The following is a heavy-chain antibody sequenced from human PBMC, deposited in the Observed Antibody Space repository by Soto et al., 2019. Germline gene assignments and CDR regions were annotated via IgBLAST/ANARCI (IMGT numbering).Heavy chain of an antibody. CDR1: GVSISSSNW. CDR2: IYHSGST. CDR3: ARGRCSQWLVHFDD. D-gene: IGHD6-19*01. Sequence: SETLSLPCAVSGVSISSSNWWRWVRQPPGPGLEWIGEIYHSGSTNYNPSLKSRVTISVYKSKNQFTLKLSCVTAADTAVYYCARGRCSQWLVHFDDWGQGTLVTVSS. J-gene: IGHJ4*02. V-gene: IGHV4-4*02.